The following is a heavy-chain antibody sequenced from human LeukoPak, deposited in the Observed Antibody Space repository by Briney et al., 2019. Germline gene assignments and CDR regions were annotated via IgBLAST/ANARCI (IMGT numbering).Heavy chain of an antibody. D-gene: IGHD6-13*01. V-gene: IGHV4-30-4*01. CDR3: ATCDGSAAAGYFDN. Sequence: SQTLSLTCAVSGGSINSGDYYWTWIRQPPGKGLEWIGYIHHSGSTYYKPSLKSRVTLSVDRSKNRFSLKLSSVTAADTAVYYCATCDGSAAAGYFDNWGQGTLVTVSS. CDR1: GGSINSGDYY. J-gene: IGHJ4*02. CDR2: IHHSGST.